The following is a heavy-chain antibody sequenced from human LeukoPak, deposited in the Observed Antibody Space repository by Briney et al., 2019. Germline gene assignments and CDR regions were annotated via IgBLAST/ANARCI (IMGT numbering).Heavy chain of an antibody. CDR1: CGYYSGYY. CDR2: IKHSGSN. D-gene: IGHD3-10*01. Sequence: SETLSLIRGVYCGYYSGYYWIWIAHPPGKGLEWFGEIKHSGSNNHNPPLKTRHTISVDTSKNQFSLKLSSVTATDTAVYYCARGISITMVRGVITYEYFQHWGQGTLVTVSS. CDR3: ARGISITMVRGVITYEYFQH. J-gene: IGHJ1*01. V-gene: IGHV4-34*01.